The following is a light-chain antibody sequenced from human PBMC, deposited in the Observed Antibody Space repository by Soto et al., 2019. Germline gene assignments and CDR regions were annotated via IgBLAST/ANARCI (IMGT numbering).Light chain of an antibody. V-gene: IGLV1-40*01. J-gene: IGLJ3*02. CDR3: QSYDSSQSGWV. CDR2: AND. Sequence: QSVLTQSPSVSGAPGQRVTISCTGSSSNIGAGYEVHWYQQLPGTAPKLVTYANDNRPSGVPDRFSGSKSGTSASLAITGLQAEDEADYYCQSYDSSQSGWVFGGGTKVTVL. CDR1: SSNIGAGYE.